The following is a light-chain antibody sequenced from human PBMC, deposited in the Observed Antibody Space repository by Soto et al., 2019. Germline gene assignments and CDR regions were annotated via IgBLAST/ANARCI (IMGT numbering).Light chain of an antibody. CDR1: SSDVGGYNY. Sequence: QSVLTQPASVSVSPGQSITISCTGTSSDVGGYNYVSWYQPHTGKATKLMIYAVTDRPSGVSSRFSGSKSGNTASLTISGLPAEDEAAYYCSSYTSSSTLFGTGTKVTAL. CDR2: AVT. V-gene: IGLV2-14*01. J-gene: IGLJ1*01. CDR3: SSYTSSSTL.